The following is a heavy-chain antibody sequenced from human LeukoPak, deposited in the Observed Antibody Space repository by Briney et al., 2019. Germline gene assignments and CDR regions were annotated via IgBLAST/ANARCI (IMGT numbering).Heavy chain of an antibody. J-gene: IGHJ4*02. CDR1: GYSFTSYW. CDR3: ARQHDYDSSGYYGTVDY. D-gene: IGHD3-22*01. Sequence: GESLQISCKGSGYSFTSYWIGWVRPMPGKGLEWMGIIYPGDSDTRYSPSFQGQVTISADKSISTAYLQWSSLKASDTAMYYCARQHDYDSSGYYGTVDYWGQGTLVTVSS. V-gene: IGHV5-51*01. CDR2: IYPGDSDT.